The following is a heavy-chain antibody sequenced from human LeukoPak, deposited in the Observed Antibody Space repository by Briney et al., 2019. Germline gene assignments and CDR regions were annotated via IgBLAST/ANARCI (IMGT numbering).Heavy chain of an antibody. J-gene: IGHJ3*01. CDR2: INWNGGST. D-gene: IGHD1-26*01. CDR1: GFTFDDYG. Sequence: GGSLRLSCAASGFTFDDYGMSWVRQAPGKGLEWVSGINWNGGSTGYADSVKGRFTISRDNVKNSLYLQMNSLRAEDTALYYCARGSGSDDAFDLWGQGTMVTVSS. V-gene: IGHV3-20*04. CDR3: ARGSGSDDAFDL.